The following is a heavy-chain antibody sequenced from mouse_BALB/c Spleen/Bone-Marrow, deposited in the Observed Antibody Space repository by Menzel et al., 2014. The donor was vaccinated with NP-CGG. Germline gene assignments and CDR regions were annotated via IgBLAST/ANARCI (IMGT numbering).Heavy chain of an antibody. V-gene: IGHV1S22*01. Sequence: LQQSGSELVRPGASVKLSCKASGYTFTSYWLHWVKQRPGQGLEWIGNIYPGSGSTNYDEKFKSKATLTVDTSSSXAYMQLSSLTSEDSAVYYCTRGQLGLPSMDYWGQGTSVTVSS. J-gene: IGHJ4*01. CDR1: GYTFTSYW. D-gene: IGHD3-1*01. CDR3: TRGQLGLPSMDY. CDR2: IYPGSGST.